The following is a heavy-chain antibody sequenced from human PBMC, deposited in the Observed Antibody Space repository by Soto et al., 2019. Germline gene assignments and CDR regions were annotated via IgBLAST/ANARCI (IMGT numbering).Heavy chain of an antibody. Sequence: QVQLVQSGAEMKKPGSSVKVSCKASGGTFSSYAISWVRQAPGQGLEWMGGIIPIFGTANYAQKFQGRVTITADKSTSTAYMELSSLRSEDTAVYDCSMRGGNASWYFDLWGRGTLVTVCS. CDR1: GGTFSSYA. CDR3: SMRGGNASWYFDL. J-gene: IGHJ2*01. D-gene: IGHD1-1*01. CDR2: IIPIFGTA. V-gene: IGHV1-69*06.